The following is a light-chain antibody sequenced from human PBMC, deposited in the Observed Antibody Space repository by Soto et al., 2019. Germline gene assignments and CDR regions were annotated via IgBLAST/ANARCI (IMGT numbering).Light chain of an antibody. V-gene: IGKV1-27*01. CDR3: QKYNTTPRT. Sequence: DFQMTQSPSSLSASVGDRVTITCRASQDISDHLAWYQQKPGKVPHLLIYAASTLQSGVPSRFSGGGSGTDSTLTNSSLQTEYVATYYGQKYNTTPRTFGQGTKVELK. CDR1: QDISDH. J-gene: IGKJ1*01. CDR2: AAS.